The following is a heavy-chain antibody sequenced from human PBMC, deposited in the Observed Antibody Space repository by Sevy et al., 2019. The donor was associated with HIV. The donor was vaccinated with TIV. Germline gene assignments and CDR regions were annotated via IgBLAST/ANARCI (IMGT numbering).Heavy chain of an antibody. CDR3: ARESYDFWTGPVDYDYGMDV. D-gene: IGHD3-3*01. V-gene: IGHV1-2*02. CDR1: GYTFSDSGYY. CDR2: INPKSGAT. J-gene: IGHJ6*02. Sequence: ASVKVSCKASGYTFSDSGYYVHWVRQAPGQGLEWMGWINPKSGATNYAQKFKGRVTMTRDTSVSTANMELSRLTSDETAVYYCARESYDFWTGPVDYDYGMDVWGQGTTVTVSS.